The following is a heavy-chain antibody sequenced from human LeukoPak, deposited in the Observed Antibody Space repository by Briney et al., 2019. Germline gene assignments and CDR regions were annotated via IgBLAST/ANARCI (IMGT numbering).Heavy chain of an antibody. CDR1: GFTVSSNY. CDR2: IYSGGNT. V-gene: IGHV3-53*01. J-gene: IGHJ4*02. D-gene: IGHD3-22*01. Sequence: GGSLRLSCAASGFTVSSNYMRWVRQAPGKGLEWVSVIYSGGNTNYADSVKGRFTISRDNSKNTLYLQMNSLRAEDTAVYYCAREKYYYDSSGYYYLYYFVYWGQGTLVTVSS. CDR3: AREKYYYDSSGYYYLYYFVY.